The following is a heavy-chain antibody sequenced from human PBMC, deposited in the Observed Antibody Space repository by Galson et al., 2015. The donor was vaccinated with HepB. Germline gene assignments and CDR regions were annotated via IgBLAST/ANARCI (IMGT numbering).Heavy chain of an antibody. Sequence: SVKVSCKASGYTFTGYYMHWVRQAPGQGLEWMGWINPNSGGTNYAQKFQGRVTMTRDTSISTAYMELSRLRSDDTAVYYCARPSYCSSTSCYHRAFDIWGQGTMVTVSS. V-gene: IGHV1-2*02. CDR3: ARPSYCSSTSCYHRAFDI. CDR1: GYTFTGYY. D-gene: IGHD2-2*01. J-gene: IGHJ3*02. CDR2: INPNSGGT.